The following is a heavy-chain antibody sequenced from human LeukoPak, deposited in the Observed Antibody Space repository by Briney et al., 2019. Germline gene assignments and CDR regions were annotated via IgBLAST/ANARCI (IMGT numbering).Heavy chain of an antibody. V-gene: IGHV4-34*01. D-gene: IGHD3-22*01. CDR2: INHSGST. J-gene: IGHJ6*02. Sequence: SETLSLTCAVYGGSFSGYYWNWIRQPPGKGVEWIGEINHSGSTTYNRSLKSRVTISLDTSKNQFSLKLSSVTAADTAVFYCARTLDSRRYIVRRPYSMDVWGQGTTVTVSS. CDR1: GGSFSGYY. CDR3: ARTLDSRRYIVRRPYSMDV.